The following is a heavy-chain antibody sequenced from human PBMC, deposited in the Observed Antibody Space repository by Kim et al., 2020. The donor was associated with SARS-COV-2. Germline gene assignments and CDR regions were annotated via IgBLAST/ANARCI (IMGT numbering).Heavy chain of an antibody. CDR3: AKTQPGPHIAARPGRGYDY. CDR2: ISGSGGST. J-gene: IGHJ4*02. D-gene: IGHD6-6*01. Sequence: GGSLRLSCAASGFTFSSYAMSWVRQAPGKGLEWVSAISGSGGSTYYADSVKGRFTISRDNSKNTLYLQMNSLRAEDTAVYYCAKTQPGPHIAARPGRGYDYWGQGTLVTVSS. V-gene: IGHV3-23*01. CDR1: GFTFSSYA.